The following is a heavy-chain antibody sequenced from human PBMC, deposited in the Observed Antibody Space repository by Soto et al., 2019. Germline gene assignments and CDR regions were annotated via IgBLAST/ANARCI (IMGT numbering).Heavy chain of an antibody. D-gene: IGHD2-8*01. J-gene: IGHJ4*02. CDR2: IHYSGTT. Sequence: ITCPVSGTSISSYYWSWIRQPPGKGLEWIANIHYSGTTNYNPSLASRVTLSVDTSKNQFSLKMTSVTAADRAMYFCARYNSYAIDYWGRGTLVTVSS. CDR3: ARYNSYAIDY. CDR1: GTSISSYY. V-gene: IGHV4-59*01.